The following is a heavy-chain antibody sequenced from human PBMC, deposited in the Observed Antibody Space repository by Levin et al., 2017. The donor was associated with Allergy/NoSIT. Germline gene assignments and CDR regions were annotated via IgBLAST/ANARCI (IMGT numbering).Heavy chain of an antibody. CDR3: ARVRSTRAVFAVAPAH. D-gene: IGHD3-3*01. Sequence: ASVKVSCTTSGYTFPSYGINWVRQAPGQGLEWMGWISGYNGNTNYAQKFQGRVTLTRDTSTRTAYMELKRLTFDDTAVYFCARVRSTRAVFAVAPAHWGQGTLVTVSS. J-gene: IGHJ4*02. CDR2: ISGYNGNT. V-gene: IGHV1-18*01. CDR1: GYTFPSYG.